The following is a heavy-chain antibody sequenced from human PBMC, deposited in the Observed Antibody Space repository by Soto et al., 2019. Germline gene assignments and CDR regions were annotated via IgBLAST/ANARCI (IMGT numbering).Heavy chain of an antibody. CDR1: GFTFSSFW. J-gene: IGHJ3*01. D-gene: IGHD5-12*01. Sequence: EVQLVESGGALVQSGGSLRLSCAASGFTFSSFWMHWVRQAPGEGLVWVSRINGDGSGTNYADFVEGRFTIARDNAKDTLYLQMSSLRADDTAVYYCIIEYGEPGSTNAFDFWGQGTVFTVSS. CDR3: IIEYGEPGSTNAFDF. CDR2: INGDGSGT. V-gene: IGHV3-74*01.